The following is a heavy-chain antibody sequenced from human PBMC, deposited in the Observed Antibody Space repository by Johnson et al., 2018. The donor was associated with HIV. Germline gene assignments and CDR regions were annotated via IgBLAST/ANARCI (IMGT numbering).Heavy chain of an antibody. CDR3: ANDKGSSSWSGLNI. J-gene: IGHJ3*02. CDR1: GFTFDDYA. V-gene: IGHV3-9*01. CDR2: LSWNSASI. D-gene: IGHD6-13*01. Sequence: VQLVESGGGLVKPGGSLRLSCAASGFTFDDYAMHWVRLAPGKGLEWVSGLSWNSASIGYADSVKGRFTISRDKAKNSLYLQMNSLRAEDTALYYCANDKGSSSWSGLNIWGQGTMVTVSS.